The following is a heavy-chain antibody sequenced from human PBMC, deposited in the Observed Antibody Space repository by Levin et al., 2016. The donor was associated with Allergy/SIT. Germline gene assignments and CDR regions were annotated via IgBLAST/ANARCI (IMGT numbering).Heavy chain of an antibody. J-gene: IGHJ3*02. CDR3: ARLPEVGGSPANYAFDI. D-gene: IGHD1-26*01. CDR2: IYPGDSDT. V-gene: IGHV5-51*01. Sequence: VRQMPGKGLEWMGIIYPGDSDTRYSPSFQGQVTISADKSISTAYLQWSSLKASDTAMYYCARLPEVGGSPANYAFDIWGQGTMVTVSS.